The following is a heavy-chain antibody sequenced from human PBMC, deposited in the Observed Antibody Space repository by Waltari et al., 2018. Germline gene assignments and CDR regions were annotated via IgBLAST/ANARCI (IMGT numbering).Heavy chain of an antibody. D-gene: IGHD5-12*01. J-gene: IGHJ6*02. CDR3: AKDVAGYYYYGMDG. CDR1: GFTFGDYA. Sequence: EVQLVESGGGLVQPGRSLRLSCAASGFTFGDYAMHWVRQAPGKGLEWVSGISWNSNSIAYADSVRGRFTISRDNAKNSRYLQMNSLRAEDTALYYCAKDVAGYYYYGMDGWGQGTTVTVSS. V-gene: IGHV3-9*01. CDR2: ISWNSNSI.